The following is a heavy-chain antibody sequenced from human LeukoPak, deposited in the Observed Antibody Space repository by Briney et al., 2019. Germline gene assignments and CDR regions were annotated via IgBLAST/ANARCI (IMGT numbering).Heavy chain of an antibody. CDR1: GFTSSSYA. CDR3: ARDHVTMIVVPEPYFDY. J-gene: IGHJ4*02. CDR2: ISYDGSNK. V-gene: IGHV3-30-3*01. Sequence: GGSLRLSCAASGFTSSSYAMHWVRQAPGKGLEWVAVISYDGSNKYYADSVKGRFTISRDNSKNTLYLQMNSLRAEDTAVYYCARDHVTMIVVPEPYFDYWGQGTLVTVSS. D-gene: IGHD3-22*01.